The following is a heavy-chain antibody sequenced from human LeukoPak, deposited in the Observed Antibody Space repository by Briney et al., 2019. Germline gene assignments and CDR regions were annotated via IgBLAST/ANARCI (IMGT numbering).Heavy chain of an antibody. V-gene: IGHV4-59*01. CDR3: ARGIAVAGVRFDP. D-gene: IGHD6-19*01. CDR1: RGSISTYY. CDR2: VWHSGNT. J-gene: IGHJ5*02. Sequence: SATLSLTCTVSRGSISTYYWSWIPQPPGKGRECIGYVWHSGNTYYNPSLDSRVTISSDTSKTQLSRKLTSVTAPDTAVYYCARGIAVAGVRFDPWGQGTLVTVSS.